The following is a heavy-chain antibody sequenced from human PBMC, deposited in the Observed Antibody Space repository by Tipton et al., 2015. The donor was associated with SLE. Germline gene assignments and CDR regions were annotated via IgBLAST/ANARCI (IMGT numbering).Heavy chain of an antibody. CDR3: AREVGAARPFDL. CDR2: IYHSGST. J-gene: IGHJ2*01. CDR1: GGSISSSNW. Sequence: SLRLSCAVSGGSISSSNWWSWVRQPPGKGLEWIGEIYHSGSTNYNPSLKSRVTISVDKPKNQFSLKLSSVTAADTAVYYCAREVGAARPFDLWGRGTLVTVSS. V-gene: IGHV4-4*02. D-gene: IGHD6-6*01.